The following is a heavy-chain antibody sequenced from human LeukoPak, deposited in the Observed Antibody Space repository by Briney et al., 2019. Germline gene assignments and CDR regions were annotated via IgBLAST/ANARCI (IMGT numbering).Heavy chain of an antibody. CDR3: AREREVGYCESISCYRNFDP. V-gene: IGHV4-59*01. CDR1: GGSISYYY. J-gene: IGHJ5*02. D-gene: IGHD2-2*02. CDR2: IYYTGST. Sequence: SETLSLTCTVSGGSISYYYWSWIRQPPGKGLEWIGYIYYTGSTNYNPSLKSRVTISVDTSTNQFSLRLNSVTAADTAVYFCAREREVGYCESISCYRNFDPWGQGILVTVSS.